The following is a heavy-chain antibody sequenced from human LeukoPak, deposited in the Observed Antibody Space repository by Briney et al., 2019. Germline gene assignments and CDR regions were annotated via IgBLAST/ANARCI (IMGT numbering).Heavy chain of an antibody. V-gene: IGHV3-7*01. J-gene: IGHJ4*02. CDR2: IKGDGRDY. CDR3: ARVSSTRGFDF. Sequence: PGGSLRLSCAASGFTFSTYWMTWVRQAPGKGLEWVASIKGDGRDYFHVDSVKGRFTTSRDNAKNSLSLQMNSLRAEDTAVYFCARVSSTRGFDFWGQGTLVTVSP. CDR1: GFTFSTYW.